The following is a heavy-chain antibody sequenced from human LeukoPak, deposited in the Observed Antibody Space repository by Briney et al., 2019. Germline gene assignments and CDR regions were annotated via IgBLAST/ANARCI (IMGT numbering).Heavy chain of an antibody. J-gene: IGHJ6*02. Sequence: GRSLRLSRAASGFTLSSYWMSSVRQAPGEWLGWVANIKQDGSEKYYVDSVKGRFTISRDNAKNSLYLQMNSLRAEDTAVYYCARDKWTHYYYYGMDVWGQGTTVTVSS. CDR3: ARDKWTHYYYYGMDV. V-gene: IGHV3-7*01. CDR2: IKQDGSEK. D-gene: IGHD2-8*01. CDR1: GFTLSSYW.